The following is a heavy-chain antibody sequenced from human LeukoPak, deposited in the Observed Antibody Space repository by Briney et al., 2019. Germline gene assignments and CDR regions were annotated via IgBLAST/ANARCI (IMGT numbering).Heavy chain of an antibody. Sequence: GGSLRLSCAASGFTFSSYATHWVRQAPGKGLEWVAVISYDGSNKYYADSVKGRFTISRDSSKNTLYLQMNSLRPEDTAVYYCAKTSGTYLVGYFDSWGQGSLVTVSS. D-gene: IGHD1-26*01. J-gene: IGHJ4*02. V-gene: IGHV3-30-3*02. CDR2: ISYDGSNK. CDR1: GFTFSSYA. CDR3: AKTSGTYLVGYFDS.